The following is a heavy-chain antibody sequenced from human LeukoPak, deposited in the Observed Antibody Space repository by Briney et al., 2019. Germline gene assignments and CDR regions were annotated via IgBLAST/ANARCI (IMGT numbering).Heavy chain of an antibody. Sequence: PSETLSLTCAVSGASITRTDYYWSWIRQPPGKGLEWIGYIHYSGSAYSGSAYYNPSLKSRVTISEDTSKNQFSLKLTSVTAADTAVYYCAVTPDWFGPWGQGTLVTVSS. D-gene: IGHD2-21*02. CDR2: IHYSGSAYSGSA. V-gene: IGHV4-30-4*01. J-gene: IGHJ5*02. CDR1: GASITRTDYY. CDR3: AVTPDWFGP.